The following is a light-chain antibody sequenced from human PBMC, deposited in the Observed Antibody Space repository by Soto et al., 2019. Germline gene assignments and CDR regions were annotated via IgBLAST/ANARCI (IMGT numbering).Light chain of an antibody. V-gene: IGLV2-14*01. J-gene: IGLJ2*01. CDR3: SSYTSISPAV. CDR1: SSDIAANNY. Sequence: QCLLIQPASVSGSPGQSFSISCTGNSSDIAANNYVSWYQQHPGKAPKLMISEVSNRPSGVSNRFSGSKSGNTASLTISGLQAEDHADYYCSSYTSISPAVFGGGTKVTVL. CDR2: EVS.